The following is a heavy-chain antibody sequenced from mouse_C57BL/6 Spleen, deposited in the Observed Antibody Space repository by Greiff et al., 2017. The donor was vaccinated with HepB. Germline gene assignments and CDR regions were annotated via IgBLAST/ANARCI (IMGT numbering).Heavy chain of an antibody. V-gene: IGHV1-55*01. Sequence: VKPGASVKMSCKASGYTFTSYWITWVKQRPGQGLEWIGDIYPGSGSTNYNEKFKSKATLTVDTSSSTAYMQLSSLTSVDSAVYYCAKGPSTTAFDYWGQGTTLTVSS. CDR1: GYTFTSYW. CDR2: IYPGSGST. J-gene: IGHJ2*01. D-gene: IGHD1-2*01. CDR3: AKGPSTTAFDY.